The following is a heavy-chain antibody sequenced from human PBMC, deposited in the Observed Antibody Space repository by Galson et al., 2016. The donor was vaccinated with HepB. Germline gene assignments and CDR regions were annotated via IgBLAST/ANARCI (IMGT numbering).Heavy chain of an antibody. CDR1: GGTFNNYA. J-gene: IGHJ5*02. CDR3: AGGKDIVLTTFDP. Sequence: SVKVSCKASGGTFNNYAINWVRQAPGQGLEWMGGIIPIFGPPNYAQKFQGRVTITADKSTTTAYMELSSLRSEDTAVYYCAGGKDIVLTTFDPWGQGTLVTVSS. CDR2: IIPIFGPP. V-gene: IGHV1-69*06. D-gene: IGHD2-8*01.